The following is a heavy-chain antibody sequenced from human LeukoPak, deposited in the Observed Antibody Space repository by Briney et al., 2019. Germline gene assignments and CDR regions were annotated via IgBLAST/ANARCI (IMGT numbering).Heavy chain of an antibody. J-gene: IGHJ5*02. CDR3: AREVHLVAAPYWFDP. Sequence: PGGSLRLSCAASGFTFSSYSMNWVRQAPGKGLEWVSSISSSSSYIYYADSVKGRFTISRDNAKNSLYLQMNSLRAEDTAVYYCAREVHLVAAPYWFDPWGQGTLVTVSS. CDR1: GFTFSSYS. D-gene: IGHD2-15*01. V-gene: IGHV3-21*01. CDR2: ISSSSSYI.